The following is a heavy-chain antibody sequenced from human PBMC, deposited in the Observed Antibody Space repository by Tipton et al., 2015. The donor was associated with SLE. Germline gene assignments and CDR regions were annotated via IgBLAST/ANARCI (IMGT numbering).Heavy chain of an antibody. V-gene: IGHV4-34*01. CDR3: ARGPIEGYYYYYMDV. CDR1: GGSFSAFY. J-gene: IGHJ6*03. Sequence: TLSLTCAVYGGSFSAFYWSWIRQPPGKGLEWLGDINHSGSTNYNPSLKSRLTISVDTSKNQFSLKLSSVTAADTAVHYCARGPIEGYYYYYMDVWGKGTTVTVSS. CDR2: INHSGST. D-gene: IGHD1-26*01.